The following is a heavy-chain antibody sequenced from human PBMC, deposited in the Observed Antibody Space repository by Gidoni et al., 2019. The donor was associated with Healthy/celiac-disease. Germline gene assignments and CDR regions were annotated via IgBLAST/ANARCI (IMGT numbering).Heavy chain of an antibody. J-gene: IGHJ4*02. Sequence: STNYNPSLKSRVTISVDKSKNQFSLKLSSVTAADTAVYYCATMILYARSLGAIDYWGQGTLVTVSS. CDR3: ATMILYARSLGAIDY. V-gene: IGHV4-4*02. D-gene: IGHD2-8*01. CDR2: ST.